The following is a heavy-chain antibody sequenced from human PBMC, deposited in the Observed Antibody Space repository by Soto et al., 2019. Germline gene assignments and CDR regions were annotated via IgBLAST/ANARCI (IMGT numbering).Heavy chain of an antibody. D-gene: IGHD3-16*01. CDR2: ISNDGGRK. CDR1: GFTFSSYA. Sequence: QVQLVESGGGVVQPGRSLRLSCGASGFTFSSYAVHWVRQVPGKGLEWVGVISNDGGRKYYADSVKGRFSISRDNSENTLYLQMNSLRTEETAVYYCATEFGPRQHLDYWGQGTLVTVSS. CDR3: ATEFGPRQHLDY. J-gene: IGHJ4*02. V-gene: IGHV3-30-3*01.